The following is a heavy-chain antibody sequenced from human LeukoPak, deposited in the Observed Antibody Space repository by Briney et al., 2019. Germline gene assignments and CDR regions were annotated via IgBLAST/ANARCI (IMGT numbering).Heavy chain of an antibody. Sequence: GRSLRLSCEASGLTFSRYAMHWVRQVPGKGLEWVAVISNDGNNKYYSDSVRGRFTISRDNSKSTLFLQMNSLRAEDTAVYYCXXXXXXXXXXXGNYYDLGGPHFDSWGQGTLVTVSS. D-gene: IGHD3-3*01. J-gene: IGHJ4*02. CDR3: XXXXXXXXXXXGNYYDLGGPHFDS. V-gene: IGHV3-30*03. CDR1: GLTFSRYA. CDR2: ISNDGNNK.